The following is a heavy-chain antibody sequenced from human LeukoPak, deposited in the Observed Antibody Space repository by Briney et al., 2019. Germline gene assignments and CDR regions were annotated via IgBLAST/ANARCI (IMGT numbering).Heavy chain of an antibody. V-gene: IGHV3-30-3*01. D-gene: IGHD6-19*01. CDR1: GFPFSSYA. J-gene: IGHJ4*02. CDR3: ARDRLAVAGVFDY. CDR2: ISYDGSNK. Sequence: GGSLRLSCAASGFPFSSYAMHWVRHAPGKGLEWVSVISYDGSNKYYADSVKGRFTISRDNSKNTLYLQMNSLRAEDTAVYYCARDRLAVAGVFDYWGQGTLVTVSS.